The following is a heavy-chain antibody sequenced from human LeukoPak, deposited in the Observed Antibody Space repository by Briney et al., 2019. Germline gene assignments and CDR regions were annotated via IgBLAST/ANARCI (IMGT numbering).Heavy chain of an antibody. V-gene: IGHV3-74*01. D-gene: IGHD2-2*02. CDR3: ARAGRWENGYTNMDY. J-gene: IGHJ4*02. Sequence: TGGSLRLSCAASGFTFSDYWMHWVRQGPGKGLVWVSRLNSDGSSTSHADSVKGRFTISRDNAQNTLYLQMNSLRAEDTAIYYCARAGRWENGYTNMDYWGQGTLVTVSS. CDR1: GFTFSDYW. CDR2: LNSDGSST.